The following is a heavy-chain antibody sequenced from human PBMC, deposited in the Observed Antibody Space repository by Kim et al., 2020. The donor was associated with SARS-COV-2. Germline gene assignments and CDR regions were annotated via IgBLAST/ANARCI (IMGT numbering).Heavy chain of an antibody. CDR2: VDSDGSDK. Sequence: GGSLRLSCAASGFTFRNYWMHWVRQVPGKGLVWVSRVDSDGSDKKYADAVKGRFTISRDNAKNTLYLQMNSLGAEDTAVYYCAREGHGEGKNYIYYYYYALDVWGHGTTVTVSS. CDR1: GFTFRNYW. J-gene: IGHJ6*02. D-gene: IGHD1-7*01. V-gene: IGHV3-74*01. CDR3: AREGHGEGKNYIYYYYYALDV.